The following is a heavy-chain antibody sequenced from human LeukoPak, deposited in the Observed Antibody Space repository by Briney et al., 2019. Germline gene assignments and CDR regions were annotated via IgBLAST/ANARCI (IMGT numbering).Heavy chain of an antibody. J-gene: IGHJ3*02. CDR2: IYHSGST. D-gene: IGHD2-8*01. CDR1: GYSISSGYY. Sequence: SETLSLTCTVSGYSISSGYYWGWIRQPPGKGLEWIGSIYHSGSTYYNPSLKSRVTISVDTSKNQFSLKLSSVTAADTAVYYCARGGNVDIWGQGTMVTVSS. V-gene: IGHV4-38-2*02. CDR3: ARGGNVDI.